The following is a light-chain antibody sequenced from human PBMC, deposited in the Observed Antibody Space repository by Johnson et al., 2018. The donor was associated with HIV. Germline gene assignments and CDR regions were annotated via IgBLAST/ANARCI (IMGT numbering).Light chain of an antibody. V-gene: IGLV1-51*01. CDR3: GTWDSSLGAHYV. CDR1: SSNIGNNY. CDR2: DNN. Sequence: QSVLTQPPSVSAAPGQKVTISCSGSSSNIGNNYVSWYQQLPGTAPKLLIYDNNKRPSGIPDRFSASKSGPSATLDITGLQTGDEADYYCGTWDSSLGAHYVFGTGTKVTVL. J-gene: IGLJ1*01.